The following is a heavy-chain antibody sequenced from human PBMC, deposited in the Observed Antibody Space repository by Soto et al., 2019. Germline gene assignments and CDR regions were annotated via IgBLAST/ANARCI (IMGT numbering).Heavy chain of an antibody. J-gene: IGHJ4*02. Sequence: EVQLVESGGGLVKPGGSLRLSCAASGFTFSSYSMNWVRQAPGKGLEWVSSISSSGSSISYADSLKGRFTISRDNAKNSLYLEMSSLRAEDTAVYYCAKGRGSNRNFHYWGQGTLVTVSS. V-gene: IGHV3-21*01. CDR3: AKGRGSNRNFHY. CDR2: ISSSGSSI. D-gene: IGHD3-10*01. CDR1: GFTFSSYS.